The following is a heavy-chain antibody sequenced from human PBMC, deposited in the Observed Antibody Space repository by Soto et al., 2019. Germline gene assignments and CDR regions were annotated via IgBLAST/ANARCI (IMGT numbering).Heavy chain of an antibody. Sequence: SETLSLTCTVSGGSISSYYWSWIRQPPGKGLEWIGYIYYSGSTNYNPSLKSRVTISVDTSKNQFSLKLSSVTAADTAVYYCASEYCSSTSCRGPLSQFDYWGQGTLVTSPQ. CDR2: IYYSGST. V-gene: IGHV4-59*01. CDR1: GGSISSYY. CDR3: ASEYCSSTSCRGPLSQFDY. J-gene: IGHJ4*02. D-gene: IGHD2-2*01.